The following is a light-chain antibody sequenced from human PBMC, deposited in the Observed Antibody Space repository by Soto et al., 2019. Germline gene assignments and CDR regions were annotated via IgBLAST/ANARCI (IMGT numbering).Light chain of an antibody. J-gene: IGKJ1*01. CDR1: QSVTSSY. CDR2: DVS. V-gene: IGKV3-11*01. Sequence: EIVLTQSPATLSLSPGERATLSCRASQSVTSSYLIWYQQKPGQAPRLLIYDVSNRATGIPARFSGSGSGTDFSLTISSLEPEDFAVYYCQQCSHWPRTFGQGTKVDIK. CDR3: QQCSHWPRT.